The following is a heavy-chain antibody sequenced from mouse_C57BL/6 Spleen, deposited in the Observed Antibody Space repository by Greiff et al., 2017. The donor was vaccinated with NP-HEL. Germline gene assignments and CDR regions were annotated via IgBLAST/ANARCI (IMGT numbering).Heavy chain of an antibody. CDR2: IYPGNSDT. CDR1: GYTFTSYW. V-gene: IGHV1-5*01. Sequence: VQLQQSGTVLARPGASVKMSCKTSGYTFTSYWMHWVKQRPGQGLEWIGAIYPGNSDTSYNQKFKGKAKLTAVTSASTAYMELSSLTNEDSAVYYCTRPLYYGSSGYWYFDVWGTGTTVTVSS. J-gene: IGHJ1*03. CDR3: TRPLYYGSSGYWYFDV. D-gene: IGHD1-1*01.